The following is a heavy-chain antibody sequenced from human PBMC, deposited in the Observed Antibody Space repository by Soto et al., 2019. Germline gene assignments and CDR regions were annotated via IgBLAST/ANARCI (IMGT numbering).Heavy chain of an antibody. J-gene: IGHJ4*02. Sequence: QVQLVESGGGVVQPGRSLRLSCAASGFTFSSYGMHWVRQAPGKGLEWVAVISYDGSNKYYADSVKGRFTISRDNSKNTLYLQMNSLRAEDTAVYYCAKLHYYDSSGFDYWGQGTLVTVSS. CDR3: AKLHYYDSSGFDY. D-gene: IGHD3-22*01. CDR1: GFTFSSYG. CDR2: ISYDGSNK. V-gene: IGHV3-30*18.